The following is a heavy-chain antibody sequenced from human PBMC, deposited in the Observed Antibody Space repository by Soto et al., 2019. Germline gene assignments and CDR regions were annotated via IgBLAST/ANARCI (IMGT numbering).Heavy chain of an antibody. CDR3: TREGAYSYGQRDAFDI. D-gene: IGHD5-18*01. V-gene: IGHV3-49*04. CDR2: IRSKAYGGTT. Sequence: GGSLRLSCTASGFTFGDYAMSWVRQAPGKGLEWVGFIRSKAYGGTTEYAASVKGRFTISRDDSKSIAYLQMNSLKTEDTAVYYCTREGAYSYGQRDAFDIWGQGTMVPVSS. J-gene: IGHJ3*02. CDR1: GFTFGDYA.